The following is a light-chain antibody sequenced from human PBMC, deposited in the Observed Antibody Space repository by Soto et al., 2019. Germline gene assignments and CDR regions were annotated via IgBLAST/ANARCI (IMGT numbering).Light chain of an antibody. CDR1: QGSSSY. CDR3: QHYNSYGT. Sequence: DIQLTQSPSFLSASVGDRVTITCRASQGSSSYLAWYQQKPGKAPKLLIYAASTLQSGVPSRFSGSGSGTEFTLTISSLQPDDFATYYCQHYNSYGTFGQGTKVDIK. CDR2: AAS. V-gene: IGKV1-9*01. J-gene: IGKJ1*01.